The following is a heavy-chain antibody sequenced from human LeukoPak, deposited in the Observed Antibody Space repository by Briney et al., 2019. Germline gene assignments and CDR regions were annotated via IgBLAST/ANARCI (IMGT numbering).Heavy chain of an antibody. CDR3: ARDLGGSTRDLYYYYGMDV. CDR1: GATFSSYA. J-gene: IGHJ6*04. CDR2: IIPIFGTA. Sequence: SVKVSCKASGATFSSYAISWVRQAPGQGLEWRGGIIPIFGTANYAQKFQDRVTITADESTSTAYMELSSLRSEDTAVYYCARDLGGSTRDLYYYYGMDVWGKGTTVTVSS. D-gene: IGHD2-2*01. V-gene: IGHV1-69*13.